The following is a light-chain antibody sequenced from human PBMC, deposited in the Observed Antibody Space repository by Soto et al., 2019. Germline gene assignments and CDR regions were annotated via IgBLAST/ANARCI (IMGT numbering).Light chain of an antibody. CDR3: HQRQSSTRT. J-gene: IGKJ1*01. Sequence: EIVLTQSPATLSSFPGDRVTLSCRASQYINTRLAWYQHRPGQAPRLIIYQTSLREAGILARFSASGSGTDFTLTISDVQPEDFALYYCHQRQSSTRTFGQGTKVDIK. CDR1: QYINTR. CDR2: QTS. V-gene: IGKV3-11*01.